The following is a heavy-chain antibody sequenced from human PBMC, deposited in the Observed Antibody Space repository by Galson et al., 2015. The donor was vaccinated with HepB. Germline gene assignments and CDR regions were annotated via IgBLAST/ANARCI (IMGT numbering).Heavy chain of an antibody. J-gene: IGHJ6*03. CDR2: ISYDGSNK. Sequence: SLRLSCAASGFTFSSYAMHWVRQAPGKGLERVALISYDGSNKYYADSVKGRFTISRDNSKNALYLQMNSLRAEDTAVYYCARGALPYSNYVRGLIDYYYYYMDVWGKGTTVTVSS. D-gene: IGHD4-11*01. V-gene: IGHV3-30-3*01. CDR3: ARGALPYSNYVRGLIDYYYYYMDV. CDR1: GFTFSSYA.